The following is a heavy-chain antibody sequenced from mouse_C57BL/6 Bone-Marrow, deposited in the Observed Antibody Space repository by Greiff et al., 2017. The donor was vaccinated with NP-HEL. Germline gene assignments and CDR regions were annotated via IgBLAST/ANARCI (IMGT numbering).Heavy chain of an antibody. CDR3: ARHEAGGFDY. V-gene: IGHV5-12*01. CDR1: GFTFSDYY. J-gene: IGHJ2*01. CDR2: ISNGGGST. Sequence: DVKLVESGGGLVQPGGSLKLSCAASGFTFSDYYMYWVRQTPEKRLEWVAYISNGGGSTYYPDTVKGRFTISRDNAKNTLYLQMSRLKSEDTAMYDCARHEAGGFDYWGQGTTLTVSS. D-gene: IGHD3-2*02.